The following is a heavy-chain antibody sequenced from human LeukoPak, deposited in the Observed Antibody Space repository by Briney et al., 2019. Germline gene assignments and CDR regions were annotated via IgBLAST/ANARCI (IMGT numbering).Heavy chain of an antibody. CDR3: ARERTGFDY. J-gene: IGHJ4*02. V-gene: IGHV3-30-3*01. CDR1: GFTFSSYA. CDR2: ISYDGSNK. Sequence: GGSLRLSCAASGFTFSSYAMHWVRQAPGKGLEWVAVISYDGSNKYYADSVKGRFTISRDNSKNTLYLQMNSLRAEDTAVYCCARERTGFDYWGQGTQVTVSS. D-gene: IGHD3/OR15-3a*01.